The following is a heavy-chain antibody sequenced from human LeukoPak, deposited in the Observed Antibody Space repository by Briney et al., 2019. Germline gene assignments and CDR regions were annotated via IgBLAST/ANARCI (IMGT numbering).Heavy chain of an antibody. CDR2: IYPGDSDT. D-gene: IGHD3-3*01. V-gene: IGHV5-51*01. Sequence: GESLKISCKGSGYSFTSYWIGWVRQMPGKGLEWMGIIYPGDSDTRYSPSFQGQVTISADKSISTAYLQWSSLKASDTAMYYCARCGRGDFWSGYPTRGYYYYGMDVWGQGTTVTVSS. CDR3: ARCGRGDFWSGYPTRGYYYYGMDV. J-gene: IGHJ6*02. CDR1: GYSFTSYW.